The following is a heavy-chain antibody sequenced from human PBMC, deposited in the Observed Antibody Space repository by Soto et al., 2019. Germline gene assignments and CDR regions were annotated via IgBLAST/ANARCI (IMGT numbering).Heavy chain of an antibody. CDR3: STDPPGEWFDP. CDR2: IKSKTDGGTT. Sequence: PGGSLRLSCAASGFTFSNAWMSWVRQAPGKGLEWVGRIKSKTDGGTTDYAAPVKGRFTISRDDSKNTLYLQMNSLKTEDTAVYYCSTDPPGEWFDPWGQGTRVTVSS. J-gene: IGHJ5*02. D-gene: IGHD3-16*01. CDR1: GFTFSNAW. V-gene: IGHV3-15*01.